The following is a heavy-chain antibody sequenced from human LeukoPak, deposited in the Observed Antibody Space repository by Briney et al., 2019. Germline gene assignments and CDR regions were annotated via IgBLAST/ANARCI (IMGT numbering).Heavy chain of an antibody. CDR3: AKDSSPGYCSGSTCYYGYYFDY. J-gene: IGHJ4*02. V-gene: IGHV3-9*03. CDR2: ISWNSGSL. CDR1: GFTFDDYA. Sequence: GRSLRLSCAASGFTFDDYAMHWVRQAPGKGLEWVSGISWNSGSLGYADSVKGRFTISRDNAKNSLYLQMNSLRAEDMALYYCAKDSSPGYCSGSTCYYGYYFDYWGQGTLVTFSS. D-gene: IGHD2-15*01.